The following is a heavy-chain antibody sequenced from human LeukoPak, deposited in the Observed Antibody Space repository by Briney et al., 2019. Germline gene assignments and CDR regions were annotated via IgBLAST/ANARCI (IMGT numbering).Heavy chain of an antibody. CDR2: IYHSGTT. CDR1: GYSITSSSW. D-gene: IGHD3-10*01. Sequence: SETLPLTCAVSGYSITSSSWWGWIRQPPGEGLEWIGYIYHSGTTYYNPSLQSRVTMSVDTSKNQFSLKLSSVTAVDTAVYYCARKENVYYYFDYWGQGTLVTVSS. J-gene: IGHJ4*02. V-gene: IGHV4-28*01. CDR3: ARKENVYYYFDY.